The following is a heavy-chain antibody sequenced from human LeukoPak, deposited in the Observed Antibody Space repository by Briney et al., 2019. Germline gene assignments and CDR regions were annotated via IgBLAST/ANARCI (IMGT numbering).Heavy chain of an antibody. D-gene: IGHD3-16*02. CDR2: INSDGINT. CDR3: ARVSPLGELSLYVDY. J-gene: IGHJ4*02. CDR1: GFTFSNYW. Sequence: GGSLRLSCAASGFTFSNYWMHWVRQAPGKGLVWVSRINSDGINTSYADSVKGRFTISRDNSKNTLYLQMNSLRAEDTAVYYCARVSPLGELSLYVDYWGQGTLVTVSS. V-gene: IGHV3-74*01.